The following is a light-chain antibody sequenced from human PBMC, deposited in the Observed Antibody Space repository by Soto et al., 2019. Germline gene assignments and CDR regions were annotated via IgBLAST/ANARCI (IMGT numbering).Light chain of an antibody. V-gene: IGKV1-5*01. Sequence: DIQMTQSPSTLPASVGDRVTITCRASQSISNGLAWYQQKPGTAPKVLIYHASNLQIGVPSRFSGSGSGTEFTITISSLQPVDSATYYYHQYNSYSFGQGTKVEIK. J-gene: IGKJ1*01. CDR1: QSISNG. CDR3: HQYNSYS. CDR2: HAS.